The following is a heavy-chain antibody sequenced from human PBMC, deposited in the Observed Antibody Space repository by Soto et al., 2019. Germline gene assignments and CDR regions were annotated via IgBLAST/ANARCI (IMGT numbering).Heavy chain of an antibody. CDR3: ARESDYDSHAFDI. Sequence: PGGSLILSCSASGFTVSSNYMSWVRQAPGKGLEWVSVIYSGGSTYYADSVKGRFAISRDNSKNTLYLQMNSLRAEDTAVYYCARESDYDSHAFDIWGQGTMVTVSS. CDR2: IYSGGST. D-gene: IGHD3-22*01. V-gene: IGHV3-53*01. CDR1: GFTVSSNY. J-gene: IGHJ3*02.